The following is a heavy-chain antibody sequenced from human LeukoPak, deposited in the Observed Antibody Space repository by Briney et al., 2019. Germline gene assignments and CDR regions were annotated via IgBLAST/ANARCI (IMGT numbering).Heavy chain of an antibody. Sequence: SGPTLVNPTQTLTLTCTFSGFSLSTSGVGVGWIRQPPGKALEWLALIYWDDDKRYSPSLKSRLTITKDTSKNQVVPTMTNMDPVDTATYYCARQGYYYDSSGYYYFDYWGQGTLVTVSS. D-gene: IGHD3-22*01. CDR3: ARQGYYYDSSGYYYFDY. V-gene: IGHV2-5*02. CDR2: IYWDDDK. CDR1: GFSLSTSGVG. J-gene: IGHJ4*02.